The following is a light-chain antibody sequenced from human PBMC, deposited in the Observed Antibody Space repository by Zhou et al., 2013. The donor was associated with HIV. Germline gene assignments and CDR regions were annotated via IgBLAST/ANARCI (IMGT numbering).Light chain of an antibody. CDR1: HSISSW. CDR2: DAS. Sequence: DIQMTQSPSTLSASVGDRVTITCRASHSISSWLAWYQQKPGKAPKLLIYDASNLETGVPSRFSGSGSGTDFTFTISSLQPEDIATYYCQQYDNLPLTFGPGTKVDIK. J-gene: IGKJ3*01. CDR3: QQYDNLPLT. V-gene: IGKV1-33*01.